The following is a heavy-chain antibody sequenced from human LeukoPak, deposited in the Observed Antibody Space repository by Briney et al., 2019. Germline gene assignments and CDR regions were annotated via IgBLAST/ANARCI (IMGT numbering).Heavy chain of an antibody. Sequence: GGSLTLSCAASGFTFSSCGLYWVRMAQATGMELVAVGWYYGSNKYYADSVKGRFTISRDNSKNTLYLQMNSLRAEDTAGYYRARIAVAGTLYYYYGMDVWGQGTTVTVSS. D-gene: IGHD6-19*01. CDR3: ARIAVAGTLYYYYGMDV. CDR1: GFTFSSCG. V-gene: IGHV3-33*07. CDR2: GWYYGSNK. J-gene: IGHJ6*02.